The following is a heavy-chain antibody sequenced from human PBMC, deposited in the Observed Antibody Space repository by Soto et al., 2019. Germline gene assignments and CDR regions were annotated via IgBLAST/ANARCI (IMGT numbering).Heavy chain of an antibody. CDR2: ISSSSSTI. Sequence: EVQLVESGGGLVQPGGSLRLSCAASGFTFSSYSMNWVRQAPGKGLEWVSYISSSSSTIYYADSVKGRITISRDNAQNSLSLQMNSLRAEDTAVYYCASERTNEDAFDIWGQGTMVTVSS. D-gene: IGHD3-3*01. CDR1: GFTFSSYS. CDR3: ASERTNEDAFDI. J-gene: IGHJ3*02. V-gene: IGHV3-48*01.